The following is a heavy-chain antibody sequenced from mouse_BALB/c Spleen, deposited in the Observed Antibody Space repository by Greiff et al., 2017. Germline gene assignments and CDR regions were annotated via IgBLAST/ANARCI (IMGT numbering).Heavy chain of an antibody. CDR3: ARPQLGQGYFDV. J-gene: IGHJ1*01. V-gene: IGHV14-3*02. CDR2: IDPANGNT. Sequence: VQLQQSGAELVKPGASVKLSCTASGFNIKDTYMHWVKQRPEQGLEWIGRIDPANGNTKYDPKFQGKATITADTSSNTAYLQLSSLTSEDTAVYYCARPQLGQGYFDVWGAGTTVTVSS. D-gene: IGHD4-1*02. CDR1: GFNIKDTY.